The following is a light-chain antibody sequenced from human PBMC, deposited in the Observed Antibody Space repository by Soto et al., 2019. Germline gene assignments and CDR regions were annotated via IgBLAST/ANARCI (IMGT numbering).Light chain of an antibody. V-gene: IGLV2-14*01. CDR1: SSDVGGYNY. J-gene: IGLJ1*01. CDR2: EVS. CDR3: TSYRSGNTRA. Sequence: QSVLTQPASVSGSPGQSITIPCTGTSSDVGGYNYVSWYQQYPGKAPTLAIYEVSNRPSGVPDRFSGSKSGNTASLTISGLQAEDEADYYCTSYRSGNTRAFGTGTKVTVL.